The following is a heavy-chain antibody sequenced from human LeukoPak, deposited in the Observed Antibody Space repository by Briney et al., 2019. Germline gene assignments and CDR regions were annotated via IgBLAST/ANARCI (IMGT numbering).Heavy chain of an antibody. CDR2: IYYSGTT. J-gene: IGHJ3*02. CDR1: GGSISIGGYY. D-gene: IGHD1-26*01. Sequence: PSQTLSLTCTVSGGSISIGGYYWSWIRQHPGKGLEWIGYIYYSGTTYYNPSLRSRVAISVDTSKNQFSLKLTSVTAADTAVYYCARDPGIAGALPLNAFGIWGQGTMVTVSS. CDR3: ARDPGIAGALPLNAFGI. V-gene: IGHV4-31*03.